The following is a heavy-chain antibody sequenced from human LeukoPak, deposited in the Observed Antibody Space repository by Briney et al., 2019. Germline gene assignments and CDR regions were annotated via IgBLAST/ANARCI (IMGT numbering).Heavy chain of an antibody. D-gene: IGHD3-16*02. Sequence: GGSLRLSCAASGFTFDDYAMHWVRQAPGKGLEWVSLISGDGGSTYYADSVKGRFTISRDNSKNSLYLQMNSLRTEDTALYYCAKDACVWGSYRYMTYWGQGTLVTVSS. V-gene: IGHV3-43*02. CDR3: AKDACVWGSYRYMTY. J-gene: IGHJ4*02. CDR1: GFTFDDYA. CDR2: ISGDGGST.